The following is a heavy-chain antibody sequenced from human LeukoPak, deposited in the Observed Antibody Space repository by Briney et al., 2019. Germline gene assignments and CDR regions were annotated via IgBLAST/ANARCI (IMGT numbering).Heavy chain of an antibody. Sequence: SETLSLTCTVSGGSISSSGYYWGWIRQPPGKGLEWIGSIYYSGSTYYNPSLKSRVTISVDTSKNQFSLKLSSVTAADTAVYYCARRIAASGDYWGQGTLVTVSS. CDR2: IYYSGST. D-gene: IGHD6-6*01. CDR3: ARRIAASGDY. V-gene: IGHV4-39*01. CDR1: GGSISSSGYY. J-gene: IGHJ4*02.